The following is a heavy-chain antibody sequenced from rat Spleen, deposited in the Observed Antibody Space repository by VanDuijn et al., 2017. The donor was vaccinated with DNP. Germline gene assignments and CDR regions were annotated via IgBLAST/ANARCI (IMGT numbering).Heavy chain of an antibody. CDR2: ISYSGRI. J-gene: IGHJ2*01. D-gene: IGHD4-2*01. Sequence: EVQLQESGPGLMKPSQSLSLTCSVTGFSITSNYWAWIRKLPGNKMEWIGHISYSGRITYNPSLRSRISITRDTSKNQFFLQLDSVTSEDTATYYCARWSDYFDYWAQGVMVTVSS. CDR1: GFSITSNY. CDR3: ARWSDYFDY. V-gene: IGHV3-1*01.